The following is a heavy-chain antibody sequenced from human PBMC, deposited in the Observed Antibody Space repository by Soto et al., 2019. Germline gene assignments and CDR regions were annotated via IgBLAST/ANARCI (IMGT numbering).Heavy chain of an antibody. CDR1: GFTFSNAW. J-gene: IGHJ6*03. CDR3: TTDHSSSSPYYYYYYMDV. D-gene: IGHD6-6*01. CDR2: IKSKTDGGTT. Sequence: GGSLRLSCAASGFTFSNAWMSWVRQAPGKGLEWVGRIKSKTDGGTTDYAAPVKGRFTISRDDSKNTLYLQMNSLKTEDTAVYYCTTDHSSSSPYYYYYYMDVWGKGTTVTVSS. V-gene: IGHV3-15*01.